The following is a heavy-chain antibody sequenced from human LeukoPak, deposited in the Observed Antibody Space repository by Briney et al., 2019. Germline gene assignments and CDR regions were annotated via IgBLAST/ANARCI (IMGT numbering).Heavy chain of an antibody. J-gene: IGHJ6*02. V-gene: IGHV3-15*07. D-gene: IGHD6-13*01. CDR2: IKSKTDGGTT. CDR1: GFTFSNAW. CDR3: ASPGIAAAGRYSYYGMDV. Sequence: GGSLRLSCAASGFTFSNAWMNWVRQAPGKGLEWVGRIKSKTDGGTTDYAAPVKGRFTISRDNAKNSLYLQMNSLRAEDTAVYYCASPGIAAAGRYSYYGMDVWGQGTTVTVSS.